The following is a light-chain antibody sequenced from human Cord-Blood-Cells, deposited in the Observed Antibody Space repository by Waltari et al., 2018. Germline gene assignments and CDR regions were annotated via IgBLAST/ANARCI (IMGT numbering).Light chain of an antibody. CDR3: QSADSSGTYWV. V-gene: IGLV3-25*03. CDR2: KDR. CDR1: ALPKQY. Sequence: SYELTQPPSVSVSPGQTARITCSGDALPKQYAYRYQQKPGQAPCLVIYKDRERPSGIPERFSGSSSGTTVTLTISGVQAEDEADYYCQSADSSGTYWVFGGGTKLTVL. J-gene: IGLJ3*02.